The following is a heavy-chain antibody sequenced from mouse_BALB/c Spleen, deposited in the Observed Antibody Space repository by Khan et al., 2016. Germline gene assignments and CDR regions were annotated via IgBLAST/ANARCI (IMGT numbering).Heavy chain of an antibody. V-gene: IGHV3-1*02. CDR2: IHYSGST. J-gene: IGHJ2*01. D-gene: IGHD2-12*01. Sequence: EVQLQESGPDLVKPSQSLSLTCTVTGYSIISGYSWHWIRQFPGNKLEWMAYIHYSGSTNYNPSLKSRISLTRDTSKNRFILKLNSVTTEDTATYYCECVTTGDYIDYWGQGTTLTVSS. CDR3: ECVTTGDYIDY. CDR1: GYSIISGYS.